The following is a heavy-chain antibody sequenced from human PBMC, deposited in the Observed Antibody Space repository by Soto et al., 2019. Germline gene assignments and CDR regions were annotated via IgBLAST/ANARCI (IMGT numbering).Heavy chain of an antibody. CDR3: VRGVLS. V-gene: IGHV4-31*03. J-gene: IGHJ1*01. D-gene: IGHD3-10*01. Sequence: QVQLQESGPGLVKASQTLSLTCNVSGGSISSGGYYWTWIRQHPGKGLEWIGNIHHSGSTFYNPFLSRRVSISVDPSKNQFSLKLSSVTAADTAVYFCVRGVLSWGQGTLVTVSS. CDR2: IHHSGST. CDR1: GGSISSGGYY.